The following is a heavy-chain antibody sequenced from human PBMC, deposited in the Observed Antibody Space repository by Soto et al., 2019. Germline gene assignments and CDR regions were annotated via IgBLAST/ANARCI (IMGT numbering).Heavy chain of an antibody. CDR1: GFSLSTSGVG. D-gene: IGHD6-19*01. CDR3: AHRSDSSGWLWRRAFDY. CDR2: IYWDDDK. V-gene: IGHV2-5*02. J-gene: IGHJ4*02. Sequence: QITLKESGPTLVKPTQTLTLTCTFSGFSLSTSGVGVGWILQPPGKALEWLALIYWDDDKRYSPSLKSRLTITKDTSKNQMVLTTTNMHPVDTATYYCAHRSDSSGWLWRRAFDYWGKGTLVTVSS.